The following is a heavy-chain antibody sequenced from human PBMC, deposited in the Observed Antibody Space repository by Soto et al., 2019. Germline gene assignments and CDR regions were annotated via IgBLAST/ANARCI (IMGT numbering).Heavy chain of an antibody. D-gene: IGHD2-21*02. V-gene: IGHV3-11*01. Sequence: GGSLRLSCAASGFTFSDYYMSWIRQAPGKGLEWVSYISGSGSSTYYADSVRGRFTISRDNSKNAVYLQMNSLRAEDTAIYHCAKDPNGDYVGAFDDWGQGTLVTVSS. CDR1: GFTFSDYY. CDR2: ISGSGSST. J-gene: IGHJ4*02. CDR3: AKDPNGDYVGAFDD.